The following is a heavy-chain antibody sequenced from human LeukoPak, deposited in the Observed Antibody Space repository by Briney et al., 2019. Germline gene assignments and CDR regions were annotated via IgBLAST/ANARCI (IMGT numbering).Heavy chain of an antibody. V-gene: IGHV3-48*04. Sequence: GGSLRLSCAASGFTFSSYSMNWVRQAPGKGLEWVSHITASGTAMFYADSVKGRFTISRDNAKNSLYLQMNSLRAEDTAVYYCAREYYDFWSGYPSYWGQGTLVTVSS. CDR2: ITASGTAM. J-gene: IGHJ4*02. CDR3: AREYYDFWSGYPSY. CDR1: GFTFSSYS. D-gene: IGHD3-3*01.